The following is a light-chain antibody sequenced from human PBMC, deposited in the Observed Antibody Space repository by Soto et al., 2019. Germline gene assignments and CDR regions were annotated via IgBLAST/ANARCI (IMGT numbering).Light chain of an antibody. CDR1: QSVSSY. CDR2: GAS. V-gene: IGKV3-15*01. Sequence: IVLTQSPVTLSLSPGERATLSCRASQSVSSYLAWYQQKPGQAPRLLIYGASTRATGIPARFSGSGSGTEFTLTISSLQSEDFAVYYCQQYNNWPPITFGQGTRLEIK. CDR3: QQYNNWPPIT. J-gene: IGKJ5*01.